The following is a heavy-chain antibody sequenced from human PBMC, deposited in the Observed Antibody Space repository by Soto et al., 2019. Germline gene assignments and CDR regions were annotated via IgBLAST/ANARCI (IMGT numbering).Heavy chain of an antibody. V-gene: IGHV1-69*13. J-gene: IGHJ6*02. CDR1: GGTFSSYA. CDR2: IIPIFGTA. CDR3: ASRGTYCSSTSCYTYYYYGMDV. D-gene: IGHD2-2*02. Sequence: GASVKVSCKASGGTFSSYAISWVRQAPGQGLEWMGGIIPIFGTANYAQKFQGRVTITADESTSTAYMELSSLRSEDTAVYYCASRGTYCSSTSCYTYYYYGMDVWGQGTTVTV.